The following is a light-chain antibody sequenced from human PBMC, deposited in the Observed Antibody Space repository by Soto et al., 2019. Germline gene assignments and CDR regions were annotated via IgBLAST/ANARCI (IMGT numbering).Light chain of an antibody. CDR3: RQYGSP. V-gene: IGKV3-20*01. CDR1: HSVSSSY. Sequence: EIVVTQSPGTLSLSPGERATLSCRASHSVSSSYLAWYQQKPGQAPRLLIYGASSRATGIPDRFSGRGSGTVFTLTISRLEPEDFAVYYCRQYGSPFGRGNKLEI. CDR2: GAS. J-gene: IGKJ1*01.